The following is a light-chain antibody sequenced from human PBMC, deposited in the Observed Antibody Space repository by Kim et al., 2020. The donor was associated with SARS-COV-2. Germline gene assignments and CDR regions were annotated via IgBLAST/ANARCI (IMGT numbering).Light chain of an antibody. V-gene: IGLV1-44*01. CDR1: SSNIGSDT. CDR3: AAWDDSMNAVV. Sequence: GQRVTLSCSGSSSNIGSDTVDWYQQLPGTDPKPLIYCNSRRPSGVPDRFSGSKSGTTASLAISGLQSEDEADYYCAAWDDSMNAVVFGGGTQLTVL. J-gene: IGLJ2*01. CDR2: CNS.